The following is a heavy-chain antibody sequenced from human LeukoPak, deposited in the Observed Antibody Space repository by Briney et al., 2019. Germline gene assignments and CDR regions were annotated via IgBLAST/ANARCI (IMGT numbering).Heavy chain of an antibody. CDR1: GYTFTSYG. Sequence: ASVKVSCKASGYTFTSYGISWVRQAPGQGLEWMGWISAYNGNTNYAQKFQGRVTITTDESTSTAYMELSSLRSEDTAVYYCARYRYGLVAFDIWGQGTMVTVSS. D-gene: IGHD3-9*01. CDR2: ISAYNGNT. J-gene: IGHJ3*02. V-gene: IGHV1-18*01. CDR3: ARYRYGLVAFDI.